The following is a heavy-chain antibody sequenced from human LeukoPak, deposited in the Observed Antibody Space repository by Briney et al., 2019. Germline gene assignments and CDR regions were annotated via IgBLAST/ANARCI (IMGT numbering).Heavy chain of an antibody. J-gene: IGHJ4*02. CDR2: VIPIFGTA. V-gene: IGHV1-69*13. D-gene: IGHD1-1*01. CDR1: GYTFTGYY. Sequence: SVKVSCKASGYTFTGYYMHWVRQAPGQGLEWMGGVIPIFGTANYAQKFQGRVTITADESTSTAYMELSSLRSEDTAVYYCARSGTTRAYFDYWGQGTLVTVSS. CDR3: ARSGTTRAYFDY.